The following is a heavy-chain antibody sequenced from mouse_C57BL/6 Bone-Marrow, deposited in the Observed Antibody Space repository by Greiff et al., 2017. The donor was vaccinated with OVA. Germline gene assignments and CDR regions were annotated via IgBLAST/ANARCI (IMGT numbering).Heavy chain of an antibody. CDR3: ARVGDYYGSSSY. V-gene: IGHV1-26*01. CDR1: GYTFTDYY. D-gene: IGHD1-1*01. Sequence: VQLQQSGPELVKPGASVKISCKASGYTFTDYYMNWVKQSHGQSLEWIGDINPNNGGTSYNQKFKGKATLTVDKSSSTAYMELRSLTSEDSAVYYCARVGDYYGSSSYWGQGTTLTVSS. CDR2: INPNNGGT. J-gene: IGHJ2*01.